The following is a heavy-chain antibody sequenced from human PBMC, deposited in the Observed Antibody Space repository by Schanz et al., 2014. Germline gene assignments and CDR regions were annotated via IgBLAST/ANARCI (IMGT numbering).Heavy chain of an antibody. V-gene: IGHV1-69*02. CDR2: IIPILGIA. Sequence: QVQLVQSGAEVKKPGSSVKVSCKASGGTFSTYTISWVRQAPGQGLEWMGRIIPILGIANYAQKFQGRVTITADKSTFTAYMDVSSLRSEDTAVYYCASSGAAYSSSWDFDYWGQGTLVTFSS. CDR3: ASSGAAYSSSWDFDY. CDR1: GGTFSTYT. J-gene: IGHJ4*02. D-gene: IGHD6-13*01.